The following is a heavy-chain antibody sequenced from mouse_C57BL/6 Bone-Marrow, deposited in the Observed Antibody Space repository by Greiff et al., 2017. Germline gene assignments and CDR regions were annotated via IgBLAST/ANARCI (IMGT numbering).Heavy chain of an antibody. CDR3: TRPLYDCYYLSFDY. CDR2: IDPETGGT. CDR1: GYTFTDYE. V-gene: IGHV1-15*01. Sequence: QVQLQQSGAELVRPGASVTLSCKASGYTFTDYEMHWVKQTPVHGLEWIGAIDPETGGTAYNQKFKGKAILTADKSSSTAYMELRSLTSEDSAVYYCTRPLYDCYYLSFDYWGQGTTLTVSS. D-gene: IGHD2-3*01. J-gene: IGHJ2*01.